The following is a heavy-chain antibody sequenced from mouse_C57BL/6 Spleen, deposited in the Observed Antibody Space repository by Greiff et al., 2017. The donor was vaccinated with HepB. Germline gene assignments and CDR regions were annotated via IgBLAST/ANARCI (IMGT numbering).Heavy chain of an antibody. J-gene: IGHJ3*01. D-gene: IGHD1-1*01. CDR1: GFTFSSYG. CDR2: ISSGGSYT. CDR3: ARHDGSSSAWFAY. V-gene: IGHV5-6*01. Sequence: EVQLVESGGDLVKPGGSLKLSCAASGFTFSSYGMSWVRQTPDKRLEWVATISSGGSYTYYPDSVKGRFTISRDNAKNNLYLQMSSLKSEDTAMYYCARHDGSSSAWFAYWGQGTLVTVSA.